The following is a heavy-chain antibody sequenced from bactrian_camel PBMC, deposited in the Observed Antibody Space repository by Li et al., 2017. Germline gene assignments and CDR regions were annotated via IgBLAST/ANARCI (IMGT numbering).Heavy chain of an antibody. V-gene: IGHV3S5*01. CDR3: ASTLVTGPETADFAY. Sequence: HVQLVESGGGLVQPGGSLRLSCATSGFDFSRRYMAWVRQALGGGLEWVASLYTGATGTDYADSVQGRFTVARDNAKNALYLQMNSLKVEDTALYYCASTLVTGPETADFAYWGQGTQVTVS. D-gene: IGHD6*01. J-gene: IGHJ6*01. CDR1: GFDFSRRY. CDR2: LYTGATGT.